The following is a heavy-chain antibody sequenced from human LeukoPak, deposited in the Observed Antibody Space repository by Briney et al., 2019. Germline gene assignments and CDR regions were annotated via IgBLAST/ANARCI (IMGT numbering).Heavy chain of an antibody. J-gene: IGHJ6*03. CDR2: VTGGSAT. CDR1: GFTFSNFA. CDR3: ARDPYSGHYGNDYYYYMDV. V-gene: IGHV3-69-1*01. D-gene: IGHD5-12*01. Sequence: GGSLRLSCAASGFTFSNFAMNWVRQAPGEGLEWVSVVTGGSATYYADSVKGRFTISRDNAKSSLYLQMNNLRAEDTAVYYCARDPYSGHYGNDYYYYMDVWGKGTTVTISS.